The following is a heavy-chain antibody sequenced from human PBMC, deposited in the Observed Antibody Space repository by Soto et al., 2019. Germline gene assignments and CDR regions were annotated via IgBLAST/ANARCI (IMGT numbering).Heavy chain of an antibody. V-gene: IGHV4-39*01. CDR3: ASDCSSTSCSLGYYYGMDV. J-gene: IGHJ6*02. Sequence: PSETLSLTCTVSGDSITSNSYYWGWIRQPPGKGLEWIGSIYYSGSTYYNPSLKSRVTISVDTSKNQFSLKLSSVTAADTAVYYCASDCSSTSCSLGYYYGMDVWGQGTTVTVSS. CDR2: IYYSGST. CDR1: GDSITSNSYY. D-gene: IGHD2-2*01.